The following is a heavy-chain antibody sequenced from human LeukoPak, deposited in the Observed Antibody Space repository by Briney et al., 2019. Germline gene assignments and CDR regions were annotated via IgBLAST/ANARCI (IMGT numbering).Heavy chain of an antibody. CDR1: GYTFTGYY. CDR3: ARAVVHDILTGPNWFDP. Sequence: VASVKVSCKASGYTFTGYYMHWVRLAPGQGLEWMGWINPNSGGTNYAQKFQGRVTMTRDTSISTAYMELSRLRSDDTAVYYCARAVVHDILTGPNWFDPWGQGTLVTVSS. D-gene: IGHD3-9*01. J-gene: IGHJ5*02. V-gene: IGHV1-2*02. CDR2: INPNSGGT.